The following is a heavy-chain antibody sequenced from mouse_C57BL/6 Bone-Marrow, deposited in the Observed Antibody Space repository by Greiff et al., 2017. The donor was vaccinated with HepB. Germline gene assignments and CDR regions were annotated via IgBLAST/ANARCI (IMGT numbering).Heavy chain of an antibody. CDR3: ARHPITTVVAPLGYFDV. Sequence: EVKLMESGGGLVQPGGSLKLSCAASGFTFSDYYMYWVRQTPEKRLEWVAYISNGGGSTYYPDTVKGRFTISRDNAKNTLYLQMSRLKSEDTAMYYCARHPITTVVAPLGYFDVWGTGTTVTVSS. D-gene: IGHD1-1*01. V-gene: IGHV5-12*01. CDR2: ISNGGGST. CDR1: GFTFSDYY. J-gene: IGHJ1*03.